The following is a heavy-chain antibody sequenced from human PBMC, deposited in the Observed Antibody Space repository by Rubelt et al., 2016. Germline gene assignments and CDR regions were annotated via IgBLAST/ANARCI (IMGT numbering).Heavy chain of an antibody. Sequence: EVHLLDSGGGLVQPGGSLRLSCAASGFTFSNYNMNWVRQAPGKGLEWVSFISSSSNYIHYADSVKGRFTISRDNAKNSLYLQMNSLRAEDTAVYYCAASFDYWGQGTLVTVSS. V-gene: IGHV3-21*01. CDR3: AASFDY. CDR2: ISSSSNYI. CDR1: GFTFSNYN. J-gene: IGHJ4*02.